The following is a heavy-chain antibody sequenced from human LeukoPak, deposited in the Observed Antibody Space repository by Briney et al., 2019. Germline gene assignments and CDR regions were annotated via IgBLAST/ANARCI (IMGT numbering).Heavy chain of an antibody. Sequence: SVKVSCKASGGTFGSYAISWVRQAPGQGLEWMGRIIPIFGTANYAQKFQGRVTITTDESTSTAYMELSSLRSEDTAVYYCARSSRSSGWFYWGQGPVVTVSS. J-gene: IGHJ4*02. CDR3: ARSSRSSGWFY. CDR1: GGTFGSYA. CDR2: IIPIFGTA. V-gene: IGHV1-69*05. D-gene: IGHD6-19*01.